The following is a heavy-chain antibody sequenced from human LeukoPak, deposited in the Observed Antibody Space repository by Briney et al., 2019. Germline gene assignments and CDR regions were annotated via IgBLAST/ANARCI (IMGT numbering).Heavy chain of an antibody. V-gene: IGHV4-59*13. CDR1: GGSISGYY. Sequence: PSETLSLTCTVSGGSISGYYWSWIRQPPGKGLVWIGYIYDSGNTKYNPSLKSRVTISIDTSKNQFSLKLSSVTAADTAVYYCAKGEGDYWGQGTLVTVSS. CDR2: IYDSGNT. J-gene: IGHJ4*02. D-gene: IGHD2-21*01. CDR3: AKGEGDY.